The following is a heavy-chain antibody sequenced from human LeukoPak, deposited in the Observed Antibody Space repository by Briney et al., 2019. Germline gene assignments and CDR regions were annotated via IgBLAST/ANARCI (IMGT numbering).Heavy chain of an antibody. Sequence: ASVKVSCKASGYTFTSYGIRWVRQAPGQGLEWMGWISAYNGNTNYAQKLQGRVTMTTDTSTSTAYMELRSLRSDDTAVYYCARGARGYSNQIPFDYWGQGTLVTVSS. V-gene: IGHV1-18*01. CDR3: ARGARGYSNQIPFDY. D-gene: IGHD4-11*01. J-gene: IGHJ4*02. CDR2: ISAYNGNT. CDR1: GYTFTSYG.